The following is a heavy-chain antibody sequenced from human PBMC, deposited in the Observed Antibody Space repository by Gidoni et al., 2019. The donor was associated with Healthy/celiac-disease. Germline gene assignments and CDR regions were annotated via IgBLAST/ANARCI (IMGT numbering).Heavy chain of an antibody. D-gene: IGHD3-22*01. CDR1: GGSISSRSYY. Sequence: QLQLQESGPGLVKPSETLSLTCTVSGGSISSRSYYWGWIRQPPGKGLEWIGIIYYSCSTYYNPSLKIRVTISVDTSKNQFSLKLSSVTAADTAVYYCARHDRGPHYYDSSGYTFDYWGQGTLVTVSS. CDR3: ARHDRGPHYYDSSGYTFDY. J-gene: IGHJ4*02. CDR2: IYYSCST. V-gene: IGHV4-39*01.